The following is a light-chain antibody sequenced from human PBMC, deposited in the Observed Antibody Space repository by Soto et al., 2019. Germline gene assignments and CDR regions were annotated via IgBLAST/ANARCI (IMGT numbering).Light chain of an antibody. Sequence: EIQMTQSPSSLSVSVGDRVTITRQASQSIGGFLNWYQQKLGKAPKLLIYAASSLQSGVPSRFSGSGSGTDFTLTISSLQPEDFATYYCQQSYSTPLTFGGGTKVDIK. CDR3: QQSYSTPLT. CDR2: AAS. J-gene: IGKJ4*01. V-gene: IGKV1-39*01. CDR1: QSIGGF.